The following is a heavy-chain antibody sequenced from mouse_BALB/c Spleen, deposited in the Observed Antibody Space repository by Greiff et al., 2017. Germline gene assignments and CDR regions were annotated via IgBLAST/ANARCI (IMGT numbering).Heavy chain of an antibody. J-gene: IGHJ2*01. CDR1: GFTFTDYY. D-gene: IGHD1-1*01. CDR2: IRNKANGYTT. CDR3: ARDMGYGSSFDY. Sequence: EVQGVESGGGLVQPGGSLRLSCATSGFTFTDYYMSWVRQPPGKALEWLGFIRNKANGYTTEYSASVKRRFTISRDNSQSILYLQMNTLRAEDSATYYCARDMGYGSSFDYWGQGTTLTVSS. V-gene: IGHV7-3*02.